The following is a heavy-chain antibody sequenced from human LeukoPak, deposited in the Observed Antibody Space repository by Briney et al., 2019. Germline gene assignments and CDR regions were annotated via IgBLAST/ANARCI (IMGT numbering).Heavy chain of an antibody. D-gene: IGHD5-12*01. J-gene: IGHJ4*02. CDR1: GYTFTGYY. V-gene: IGHV1-2*02. CDR2: INPNSGGT. CDR3: ARDGGYSGYEFDY. Sequence: ASGKVSCKASGYTFTGYYMHWVRQAPGQGLEWMGWINPNSGGTNYAQKFQGRVTMTRDTSISTAYMELSRLRSDDTAVYYCARDGGYSGYEFDYWGQGTLVTVSS.